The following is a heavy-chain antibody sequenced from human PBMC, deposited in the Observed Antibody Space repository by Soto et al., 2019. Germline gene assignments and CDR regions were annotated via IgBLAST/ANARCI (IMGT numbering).Heavy chain of an antibody. CDR3: ARSCRFGELDM. J-gene: IGHJ4*02. V-gene: IGHV4-31*03. CDR1: GGSISSGGYY. CDR2: IYYSGST. Sequence: QVQLQESAPGLVKPSQTLSLTCTFPGGSISSGGYYWSWIRQHPGKGLEWIGYIYYSGSTYYNPSLKSRVTISVDTSKNQFSLKLSSVTAADTAVYYCARSCRFGELDMWGQGTLVTVSS. D-gene: IGHD3-10*01.